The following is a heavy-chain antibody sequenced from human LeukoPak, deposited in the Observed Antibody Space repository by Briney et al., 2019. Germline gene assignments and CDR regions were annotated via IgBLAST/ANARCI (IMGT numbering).Heavy chain of an antibody. V-gene: IGHV3-30*01. D-gene: IGHD2-8*01. CDR1: GFTFSSYA. Sequence: GGSLRLSCAASGFTFSSYAMHWVRQAPGKGLEWVAVISYDGSNKYYADSVKGRFTISGDNSKNTLYLQMNSLRAEDTAVYYCARAGVILMVYDGVSYWGQGTLVTVSS. J-gene: IGHJ4*02. CDR3: ARAGVILMVYDGVSY. CDR2: ISYDGSNK.